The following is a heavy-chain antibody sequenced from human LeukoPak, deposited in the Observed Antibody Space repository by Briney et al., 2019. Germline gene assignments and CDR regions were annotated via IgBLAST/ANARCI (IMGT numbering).Heavy chain of an antibody. CDR1: GYSFTSYW. V-gene: IGHV5-51*01. Sequence: GESLKISCKGSGYSFTSYWIGWVRQMPGKGLEWMGIIYPGDSDTRYSPSFQGQVTISADKSISTAYLRWSSLKASDTAMYYCARLAAAGFTHYYGMDVWGQGTTVTVSS. CDR3: ARLAAAGFTHYYGMDV. D-gene: IGHD6-13*01. J-gene: IGHJ6*02. CDR2: IYPGDSDT.